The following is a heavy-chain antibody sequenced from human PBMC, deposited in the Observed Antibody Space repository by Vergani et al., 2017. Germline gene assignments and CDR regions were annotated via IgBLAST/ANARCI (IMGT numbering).Heavy chain of an antibody. CDR2: IYYSGST. V-gene: IGHV4-59*01. CDR3: ARHEYSSYHYGMDV. J-gene: IGHJ6*02. CDR1: GGSISSYY. Sequence: QVQLQESGPGLVKPSETLSLTCTVSGGSISSYYWSWIRQPPGKGLEWIGYIYYSGSTNYNPSLKSRVTISVDTSKTQFSLKLSSVTAADTAVYYCARHEYSSYHYGMDVWGQGTTVTVSS. D-gene: IGHD6-6*01.